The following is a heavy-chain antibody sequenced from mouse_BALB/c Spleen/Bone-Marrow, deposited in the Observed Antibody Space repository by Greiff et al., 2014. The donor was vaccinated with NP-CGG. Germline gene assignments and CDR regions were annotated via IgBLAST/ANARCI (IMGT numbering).Heavy chain of an antibody. Sequence: VQLQQPGPGLVKPSQSLSLTCSVTGYSITSGYYWNWIRQLPGNKLEWMGYISYDGSNNYNPSLKNRISITRDTSKNQFFLKLNSVTTEDTATDYCARGYDYDYAMDYWGQGTSVTVSS. V-gene: IGHV3-6*02. J-gene: IGHJ4*01. D-gene: IGHD2-4*01. CDR2: ISYDGSN. CDR1: GYSITSGYY. CDR3: ARGYDYDYAMDY.